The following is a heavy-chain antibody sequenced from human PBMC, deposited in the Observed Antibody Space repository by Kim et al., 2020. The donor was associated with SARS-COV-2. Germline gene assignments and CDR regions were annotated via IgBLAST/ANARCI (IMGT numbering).Heavy chain of an antibody. CDR1: GFTFSSYA. Sequence: GGSLRLSCAASGFTFSSYAMHWVRQAPGKGLEWVAVISYDGSNKYYADSVKGRFTISRDNSKNTLYLQMNSLRAEDTAVYYCARDQGDSSSWSFDYWGQGTLVTVSS. J-gene: IGHJ4*02. CDR3: ARDQGDSSSWSFDY. D-gene: IGHD6-13*01. V-gene: IGHV3-30-3*01. CDR2: ISYDGSNK.